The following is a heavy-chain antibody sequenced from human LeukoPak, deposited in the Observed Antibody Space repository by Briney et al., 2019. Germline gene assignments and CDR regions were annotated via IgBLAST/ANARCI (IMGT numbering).Heavy chain of an antibody. Sequence: GSLRLSCAASGFTFSSYAMSLVRQAPGKGLEWVSAISGSGGSTYYADSVKGRFTISRDNPKNTLYLQMNSLRAEDTAVYHCAKDGRSYSSGWPPFDYWGQGALVTVSS. J-gene: IGHJ4*02. CDR2: ISGSGGST. CDR3: AKDGRSYSSGWPPFDY. V-gene: IGHV3-23*01. D-gene: IGHD6-19*01. CDR1: GFTFSSYA.